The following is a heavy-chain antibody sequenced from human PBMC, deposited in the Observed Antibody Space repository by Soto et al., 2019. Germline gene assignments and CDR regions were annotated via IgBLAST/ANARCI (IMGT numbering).Heavy chain of an antibody. Sequence: PSETLSLTCTLSGGPISPYTWSCTPQPPGKGLEWIGYIYYSGSTNSNPSLKRRVTISVDTSKNQFSLKLSSVTAADTAVYYCARDKYYDSSGYSDPFDIWGQGTIVTVSS. CDR1: GGPISPYT. D-gene: IGHD3-22*01. V-gene: IGHV4-59*01. CDR2: IYYSGST. CDR3: ARDKYYDSSGYSDPFDI. J-gene: IGHJ3*02.